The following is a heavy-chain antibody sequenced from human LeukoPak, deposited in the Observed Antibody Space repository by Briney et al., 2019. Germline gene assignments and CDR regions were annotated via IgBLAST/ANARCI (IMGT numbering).Heavy chain of an antibody. Sequence: GASVKVSCKASGYTFTSYGISWVRQAPGRGLEWMGWISAYNGNTNYAQKLQGRVTMTTDTSTSTAYMELRSLRSDDTAVYYCARDLLYSSSNPDYDYWGQGTLVTVSS. V-gene: IGHV1-18*01. J-gene: IGHJ4*02. CDR3: ARDLLYSSSNPDYDY. CDR1: GYTFTSYG. CDR2: ISAYNGNT. D-gene: IGHD6-13*01.